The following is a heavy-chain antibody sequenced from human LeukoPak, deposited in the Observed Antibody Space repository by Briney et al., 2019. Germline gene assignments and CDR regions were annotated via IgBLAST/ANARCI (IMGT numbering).Heavy chain of an antibody. CDR1: GFTFSSYA. D-gene: IGHD2-15*01. CDR2: ISGSGGST. CDR3: ANLLGYCSGGSCYSSVY. V-gene: IGHV3-23*01. J-gene: IGHJ4*02. Sequence: TGGSLRLSCAASGFTFSSYAMSWVRQAPGEGLEWVSGISGSGGSTYYAGSVKGRFTNSRDNSKNTLYLQMNSLRAEDTAVYYCANLLGYCSGGSCYSSVYWGQGTLVTVSS.